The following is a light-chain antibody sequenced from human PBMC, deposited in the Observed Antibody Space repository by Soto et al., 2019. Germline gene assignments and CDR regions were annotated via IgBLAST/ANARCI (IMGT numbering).Light chain of an antibody. Sequence: AIPLTQSPSSLSASLGDRVNLTCRASQGISSALAWYQQKPGKAPKLLIYDASSLESGVPSRFSGSGSGTDFTLTISSLQPEDFATYYCQQFNNPLTFGGGTKVDIK. V-gene: IGKV1D-13*01. CDR1: QGISSA. CDR3: QQFNNPLT. J-gene: IGKJ4*01. CDR2: DAS.